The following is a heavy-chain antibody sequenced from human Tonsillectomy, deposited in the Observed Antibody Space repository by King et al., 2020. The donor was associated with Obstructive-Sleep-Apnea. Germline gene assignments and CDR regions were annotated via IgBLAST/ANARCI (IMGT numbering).Heavy chain of an antibody. Sequence: VQLQQWGAGLLKPSETLSLSCAVYGGSFSGYYWSWIRQPPGKGLEWIGEINHSGSTNYNPSLKSRVTISVDTSKNQFSLKLNSVTAADTAVYSCARGPYTGSGGDPPSSVACPADGFDFWGQGTMVTVSS. V-gene: IGHV4-34*01. CDR1: GGSFSGYY. D-gene: IGHD3-10*01. CDR2: INHSGST. CDR3: ARGPYTGSGGDPPSSVACPADGFDF. J-gene: IGHJ3*01.